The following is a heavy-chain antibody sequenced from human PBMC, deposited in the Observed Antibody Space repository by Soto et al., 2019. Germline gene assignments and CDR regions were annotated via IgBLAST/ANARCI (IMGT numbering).Heavy chain of an antibody. CDR3: TCWIAARCS. CDR1: GFTLSDHY. J-gene: IGHJ4*02. CDR2: TKNRSQRYTI. V-gene: IGHV3-72*01. D-gene: IGHD6-6*01. Sequence: EVQLVESGGDLVQPGGSLRLSCAASGFTLSDHYMDWVRQAPGKGLEWVARTKNRSQRYTIEYAASVKGRFTISRDDSKNSLFLQMNSLNSDDTDVYYCTCWIAARCSWGQGTLVTVAS.